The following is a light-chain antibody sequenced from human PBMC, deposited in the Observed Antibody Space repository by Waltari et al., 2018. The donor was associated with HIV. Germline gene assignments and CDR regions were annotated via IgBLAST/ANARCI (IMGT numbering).Light chain of an antibody. J-gene: IGKJ4*01. CDR1: RGISSY. V-gene: IGKV1-9*01. CDR3: QYLDSYPL. CDR2: AAS. Sequence: DIQLTQSPSFLSASVGDRVTITCRASRGISSYLAWHQHKPGEAPRLLIYAASTLQSGVPSRLSGSASGTEFTLTISSLQPEDFATYYCQYLDSYPLFGGGTKVEVK.